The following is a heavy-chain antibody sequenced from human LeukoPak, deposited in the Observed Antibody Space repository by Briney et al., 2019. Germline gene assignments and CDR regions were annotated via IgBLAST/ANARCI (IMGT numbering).Heavy chain of an antibody. J-gene: IGHJ4*02. CDR2: ISYDGSNK. CDR1: GFTFSSYG. CDR3: AKAHYVWGGYRTDY. Sequence: GGSLRLSCAASGFTFSSYGMHWVRQAPGKGLEWVAVISYDGSNKYYADSVKGRFTISRDNSKNTLYLQMNSLRAEDTAVYYCAKAHYVWGGYRTDYWGQGTLVTVSS. D-gene: IGHD3-16*02. V-gene: IGHV3-30*18.